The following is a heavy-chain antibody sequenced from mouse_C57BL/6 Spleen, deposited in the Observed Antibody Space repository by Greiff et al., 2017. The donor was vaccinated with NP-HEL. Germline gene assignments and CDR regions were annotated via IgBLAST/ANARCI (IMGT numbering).Heavy chain of an antibody. V-gene: IGHV5-17*01. J-gene: IGHJ1*03. D-gene: IGHD1-1*01. CDR1: GFTFSDYG. CDR2: ISSGSSTI. Sequence: EVQRVESGGGLVKPGGSLKLSCAASGFTFSDYGMHWVRQAPEKGLEWVAYISSGSSTIYYADTVKGRCTIARDNAKNTLFLQMTSLRSEDTAMYYCARDYYGSSYPHWYFDVWGTGTTVTVSS. CDR3: ARDYYGSSYPHWYFDV.